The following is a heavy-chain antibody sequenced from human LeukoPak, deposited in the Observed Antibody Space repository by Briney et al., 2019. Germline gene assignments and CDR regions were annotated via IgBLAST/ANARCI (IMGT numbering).Heavy chain of an antibody. D-gene: IGHD6-13*01. CDR2: ISYDGSNK. V-gene: IGHV3-30-3*01. CDR3: ARVSSSWYVD. J-gene: IGHJ4*02. CDR1: GFTFSSYA. Sequence: QSGGSLRLSCAASGFTFSSYAMSWVRQAPGKGLEWVAVISYDGSNKYYADSVKGRFTISRDNSKNTLYLQMNSLRAEDTAVYYCARVSSSWYVDWGQGTLVTVSS.